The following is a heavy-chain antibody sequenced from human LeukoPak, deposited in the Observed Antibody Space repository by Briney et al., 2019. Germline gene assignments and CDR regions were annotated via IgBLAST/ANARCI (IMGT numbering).Heavy chain of an antibody. V-gene: IGHV4-31*11. CDR2: IYYSGST. D-gene: IGHD3-22*01. Sequence: SGTLSLTCAVSGGSISSSNWWSWIRQHPGKGLEWIGYIYYSGSTYYNLSLKSRVTISVDTSKNQFSLKLSSVTAADTAVYYCARSYYDSSGYYLEDDAFDIWGQGTMVTVSS. J-gene: IGHJ3*02. CDR1: GGSISSSNW. CDR3: ARSYYDSSGYYLEDDAFDI.